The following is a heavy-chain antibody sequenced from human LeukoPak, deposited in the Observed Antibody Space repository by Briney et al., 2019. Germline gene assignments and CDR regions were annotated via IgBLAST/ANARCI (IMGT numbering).Heavy chain of an antibody. J-gene: IGHJ4*02. V-gene: IGHV3-33*08. CDR3: ARGHDSMDY. CDR2: ISYNGTTT. CDR1: GFTFSNYG. D-gene: IGHD2/OR15-2a*01. Sequence: PGRSLRLSCAASGFTFSNYGMHWVRQAPGKGLEWVAVISYNGTTTYYADSVKGRFTISRDNSKNTLYLQMNSLRAEDTAVYYCARGHDSMDYWGQGTLVTVSS.